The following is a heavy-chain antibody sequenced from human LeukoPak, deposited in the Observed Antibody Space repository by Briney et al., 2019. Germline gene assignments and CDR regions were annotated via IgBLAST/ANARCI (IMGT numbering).Heavy chain of an antibody. CDR3: AVCSVTGRAFDI. J-gene: IGHJ3*02. V-gene: IGHV4-4*07. CDR1: GGSISSYY. CDR2: IYTSGST. Sequence: SETLSLTXTVSGGSISSYYWSWIRQPAGKGLEWIGRIYTSGSTNYNPSLKSRVTVSVDTSKNQFSLKLSSVTAADTAVYYCAVCSVTGRAFDIWGQGTMVTVSS. D-gene: IGHD3-10*02.